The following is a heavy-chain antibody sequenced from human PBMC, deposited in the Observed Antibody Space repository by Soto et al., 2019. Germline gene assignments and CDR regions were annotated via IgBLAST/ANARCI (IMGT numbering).Heavy chain of an antibody. V-gene: IGHV3-30*18. CDR1: GFNFNNYA. CDR3: AKFAHPATVTLYYFDY. Sequence: QVQLVESGGGVVQPGRSLRLSCAASGFNFNNYAMHWVRQAPGKGLEWVTLISEDGSKKYFADSVKGRFTVSRDNSKNTLFLQMNSLKTEDTAVYYCAKFAHPATVTLYYFDYWGQGTLVTVSS. CDR2: ISEDGSKK. D-gene: IGHD4-17*01. J-gene: IGHJ4*02.